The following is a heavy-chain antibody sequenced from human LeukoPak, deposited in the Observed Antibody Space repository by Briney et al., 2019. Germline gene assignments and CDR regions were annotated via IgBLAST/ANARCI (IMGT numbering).Heavy chain of an antibody. CDR2: ISNDGGKN. CDR1: GFTFSIYA. J-gene: IGHJ4*02. Sequence: GRSLRLSCAASGFTFSIYAMHWVRQAPGKGLEWVAVISNDGGKNYYADSVKGRFTISRDNSKNMVYLQMNSLRTEDTAMYYCARAWWLPDYWGQGTPVTVSS. V-gene: IGHV3-30-3*01. CDR3: ARAWWLPDY. D-gene: IGHD2-8*02.